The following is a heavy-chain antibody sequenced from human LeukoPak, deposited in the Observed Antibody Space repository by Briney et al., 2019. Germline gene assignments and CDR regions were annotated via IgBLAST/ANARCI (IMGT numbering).Heavy chain of an antibody. CDR3: ARGLSLLGSEEGLPLGY. V-gene: IGHV4-39*07. CDR2: ISYSGAT. D-gene: IGHD2-21*01. CDR1: GGSVNSVGDY. J-gene: IGHJ1*01. Sequence: SETLSLTCHVSGGSVNSVGDYWGWIRQAPGKGLAWIGTISYSGATYYNPSLKSRVALSVDTSKNQLSLSLRSVTAADTAVYYCARGLSLLGSEEGLPLGYWGQGSLVTVSS.